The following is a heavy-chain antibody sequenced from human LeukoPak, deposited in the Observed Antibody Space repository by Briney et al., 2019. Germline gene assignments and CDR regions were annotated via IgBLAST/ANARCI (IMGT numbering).Heavy chain of an antibody. Sequence: SETLSLTCAVYGGSFSGYYWSWIRQPPGKGLEWIGEINHSGSTNYNPSLKGRVTISLDTSKNQFSLKLTSVTAADTAVYYCARPSGGTPFKRFDYWGEGTLVTVSS. D-gene: IGHD1-14*01. V-gene: IGHV4-34*01. CDR1: GGSFSGYY. CDR2: INHSGST. CDR3: ARPSGGTPFKRFDY. J-gene: IGHJ4*02.